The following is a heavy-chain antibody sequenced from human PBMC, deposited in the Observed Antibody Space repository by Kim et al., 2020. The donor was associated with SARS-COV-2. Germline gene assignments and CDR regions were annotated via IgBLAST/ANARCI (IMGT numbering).Heavy chain of an antibody. V-gene: IGHV4-31*03. J-gene: IGHJ4*02. CDR2: IYYSGST. CDR1: GGSISSGGYY. Sequence: SETLSLTCTVSGGSISSGGYYWSWIRQHPGKGLEWIGYIYYSGSTYYSPSLKSRVTISVDTSKNQFSLKLSSVTAADTAVYYCARGQGLITMIVVVVGAFDYWGQGTLVTVSS. CDR3: ARGQGLITMIVVVVGAFDY. D-gene: IGHD3-22*01.